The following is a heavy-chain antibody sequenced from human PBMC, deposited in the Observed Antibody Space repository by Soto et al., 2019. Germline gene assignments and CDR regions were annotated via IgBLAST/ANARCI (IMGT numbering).Heavy chain of an antibody. D-gene: IGHD2-21*01. CDR3: ARPVINTGWFDP. Sequence: QVQLVQSGTEVKKPGASVKVSCKTSGYTFTSYDINWVRQASGQGLEWMGWMNPNSGVTGYAQKFRDRITLTRDTSLSTAYLELSSVESDDTAVYYCARPVINTGWFDPWGQGTQVIVSP. V-gene: IGHV1-8*01. J-gene: IGHJ5*02. CDR2: MNPNSGVT. CDR1: GYTFTSYD.